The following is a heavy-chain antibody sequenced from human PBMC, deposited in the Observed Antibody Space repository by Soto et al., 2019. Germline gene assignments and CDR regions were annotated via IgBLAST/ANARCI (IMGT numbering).Heavy chain of an antibody. CDR1: GFTFSSYA. CDR3: ARDMGAGFDY. Sequence: QVQLVESGGGVVQPGRSLRLSCAASGFTFSSYAMHWVRQAPGKGLEWVAVISYDGSNKYYADSVKGRFTISRDNSKNTLYLQMNSLGAEDTAVYYCARDMGAGFDYWGQGTLVTVSS. D-gene: IGHD3-16*01. V-gene: IGHV3-30-3*01. CDR2: ISYDGSNK. J-gene: IGHJ4*02.